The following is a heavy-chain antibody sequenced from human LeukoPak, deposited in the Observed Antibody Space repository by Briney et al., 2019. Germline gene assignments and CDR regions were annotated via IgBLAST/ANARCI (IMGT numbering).Heavy chain of an antibody. CDR1: GFTFSSYS. V-gene: IGHV3-23*01. J-gene: IGHJ3*02. CDR3: GRDPNGDYIGAFDM. CDR2: IRGSGGST. Sequence: GGSLRLSCAASGFTFSSYSMNWVRQAPGKGLEWVSAIRGSGGSTYYADSVKDRFTISRDNSKNTLYLQMNSLRAEDTAVYYCGRDPNGDYIGAFDMWGQGTVVAVSS. D-gene: IGHD4-17*01.